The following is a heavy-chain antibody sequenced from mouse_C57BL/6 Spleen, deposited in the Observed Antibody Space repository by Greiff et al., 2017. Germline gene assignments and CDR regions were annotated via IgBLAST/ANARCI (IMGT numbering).Heavy chain of an antibody. D-gene: IGHD2-10*01. CDR3: GGLLPSMDY. J-gene: IGHJ4*01. CDR1: GYSITSGYY. Sequence: EVKLLESGPGLVKPSQSLSLTCSVTGYSITSGYYWNWIRQFPGNKLEWMGYISYDGSNNYNPSLKNRISITRDTSKNQFFLKLNSVTTEDTATYYCGGLLPSMDYWGQGTSVTVSS. CDR2: ISYDGSN. V-gene: IGHV3-6*01.